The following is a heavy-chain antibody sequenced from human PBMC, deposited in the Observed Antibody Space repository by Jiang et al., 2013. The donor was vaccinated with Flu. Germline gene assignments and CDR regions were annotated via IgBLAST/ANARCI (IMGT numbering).Heavy chain of an antibody. CDR2: IYDSGSA. CDR3: VKNGWYSLSW. J-gene: IGHJ4*02. CDR1: GDSFSGDNY. Sequence: GSGLVKPSETLSLTCAVSGDSFSGDNYWSWVRQSPGKGLEWIGQIYDSGSANYYPSFKSRVTISIDRSRNDFSLKLTSVTAADTAVYYCVKNGWYSLSWWGQGTLVSVSS. D-gene: IGHD6-13*01. V-gene: IGHV4-4*02.